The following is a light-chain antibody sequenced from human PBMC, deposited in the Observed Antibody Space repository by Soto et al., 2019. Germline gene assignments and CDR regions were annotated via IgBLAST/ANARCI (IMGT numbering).Light chain of an antibody. CDR2: EVS. CDR3: SSYASSNTNV. CDR1: SSDVGGYNY. V-gene: IGLV2-14*01. Sequence: QSALTQPASVSGSPGQSITICCTGTSSDVGGYNYVSWYQQHPGKAPKLMICEVSNRPSGVSNRFSGSKSGNTASLTISGLQPEVEADYYFSSYASSNTNVFGTGTKLTVL. J-gene: IGLJ1*01.